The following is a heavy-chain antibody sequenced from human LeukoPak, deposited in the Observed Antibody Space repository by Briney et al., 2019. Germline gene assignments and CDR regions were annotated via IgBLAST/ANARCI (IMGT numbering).Heavy chain of an antibody. CDR2: IYYSGST. J-gene: IGHJ6*02. D-gene: IGHD2-21*02. Sequence: RSSQTLSLTCTVSGGSISSGGYYWSWIRQHPGKGLEWIGYIYYSGSTYYNPSLKSRVTISVDTSKNQFSLKPSSVTAADTAVYYCARGDPNYYYYGMDVWGQGTTVTVSS. V-gene: IGHV4-31*03. CDR1: GGSISSGGYY. CDR3: ARGDPNYYYYGMDV.